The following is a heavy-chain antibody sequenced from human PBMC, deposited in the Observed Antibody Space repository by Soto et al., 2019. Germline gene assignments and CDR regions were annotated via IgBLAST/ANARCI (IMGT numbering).Heavy chain of an antibody. J-gene: IGHJ5*02. CDR2: ITGRGNI. CDR1: GGSLSDSY. D-gene: IGHD1-1*01. Sequence: PSETLSLTCGVLGGSLSDSYWSWIRQSPRKGLEWIGEITGRGNIYYNPSLKSRVTISGDTSKNQFFLEVRSVTAADTAVYYCARGRTAIATRWFDPWGQGTQVT. V-gene: IGHV4-34*01. CDR3: ARGRTAIATRWFDP.